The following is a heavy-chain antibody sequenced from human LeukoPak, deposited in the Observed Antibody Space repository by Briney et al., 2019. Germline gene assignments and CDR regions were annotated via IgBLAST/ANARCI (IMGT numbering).Heavy chain of an antibody. D-gene: IGHD4-17*01. Sequence: SETLSLTCTVSGGSISSGGYYWSWIRQHPGKGLEWVGYIYYSGSTYYNPSLKSRVTISVETSTNMFSLNLSSVTAAHTAVYYGARLLRLYGDYGFDYWGQGTLVPVSS. V-gene: IGHV4-31*03. CDR2: IYYSGST. J-gene: IGHJ4*02. CDR3: ARLLRLYGDYGFDY. CDR1: GGSISSGGYY.